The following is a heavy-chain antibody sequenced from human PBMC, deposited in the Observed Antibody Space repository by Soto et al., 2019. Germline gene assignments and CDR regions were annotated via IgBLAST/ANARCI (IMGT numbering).Heavy chain of an antibody. CDR2: ISGSGVST. Sequence: GGSLRLSCAASGFTFSSDWMHWVRQAPGKGLEWVSAISGSGVSTYYADSVKGRFTISRDNSKNTLYLQMNSLRAEDTAVYYCAKSPGMYYYDSSGYYHYDYWGQGTLVTVSS. V-gene: IGHV3-23*01. D-gene: IGHD3-22*01. CDR1: GFTFSSDW. CDR3: AKSPGMYYYDSSGYYHYDY. J-gene: IGHJ4*02.